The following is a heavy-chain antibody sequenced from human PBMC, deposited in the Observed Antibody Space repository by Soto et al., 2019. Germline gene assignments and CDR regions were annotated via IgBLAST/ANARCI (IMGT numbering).Heavy chain of an antibody. CDR2: ISGYNGNT. CDR1: GDIFSNFG. D-gene: IGHD5-18*01. V-gene: IGHV1-18*01. Sequence: ASVKVSCKASGDIFSNFGLSWVRQAPGQGLEWMGWISGYNGNTNSAEKFQGRVTMTTDTSTSTAYMEVRSLTSDDTAVYYCARDKGYGFGWSSSSGMDVWGQGTTVTVSS. J-gene: IGHJ6*02. CDR3: ARDKGYGFGWSSSSGMDV.